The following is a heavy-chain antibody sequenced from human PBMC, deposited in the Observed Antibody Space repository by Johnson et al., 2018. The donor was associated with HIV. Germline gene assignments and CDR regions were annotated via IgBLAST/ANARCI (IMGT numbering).Heavy chain of an antibody. CDR1: GFTFSSYA. V-gene: IGHV3-23*04. CDR2: INWNGGST. CDR3: AKDYHDDYGGNYHDAFDI. D-gene: IGHD4-23*01. J-gene: IGHJ3*02. Sequence: VQLVESGGGVVQPGRSLRLSCAASGFTFSSYAMHWVRQAPGKGLEWVYDINWNGGSTGYADSVKGRFTISRDNSKNTLYLQMNSLRVEDTAVYYCAKDYHDDYGGNYHDAFDIWGQGTMVTVSS.